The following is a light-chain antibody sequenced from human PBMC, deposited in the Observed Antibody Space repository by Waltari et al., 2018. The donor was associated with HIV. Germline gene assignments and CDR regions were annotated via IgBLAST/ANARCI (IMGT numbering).Light chain of an antibody. CDR2: EVN. CDR1: SSDFGAYIY. Sequence: QSALTQPPSASGSPGQSVTISCTGTSSDFGAYIYVSWYQHHPGKAPKLIIYEVNKRPSGVPDRFSGSKSGNTASLTVSGLQAEDEADYYCSSYAGSGNLLLFGGGTKVTVL. J-gene: IGLJ6*01. V-gene: IGLV2-8*01. CDR3: SSYAGSGNLLL.